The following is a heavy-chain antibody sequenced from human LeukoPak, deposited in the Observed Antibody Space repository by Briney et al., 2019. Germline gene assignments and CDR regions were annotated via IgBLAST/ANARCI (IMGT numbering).Heavy chain of an antibody. V-gene: IGHV3-53*01. CDR2: IYSGGST. CDR1: GFTVSNAW. CDR3: AREFFDNSGRIDY. J-gene: IGHJ4*02. Sequence: GGSLRLSCAASGFTVSNAWMSWVRQAPGKGLEWVSVIYSGGSTYYADSVKGRFTISRDNSKNTLYLQMNSLRAEDTAVYYCAREFFDNSGRIDYWGQGTLVTVSS. D-gene: IGHD3/OR15-3a*01.